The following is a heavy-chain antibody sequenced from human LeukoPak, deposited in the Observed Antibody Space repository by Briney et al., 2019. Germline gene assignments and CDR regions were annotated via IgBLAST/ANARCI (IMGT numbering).Heavy chain of an antibody. J-gene: IGHJ4*02. CDR3: ARISGTLCFDL. CDR2: IYAGGDT. CDR1: GFXVSYNY. Sequence: GGSLRLSCAASGFXVSYNYISWVRQAPARGLEWVSVIYAGGDTYYADSVKGRFTISRDNSKNTVYLQMHSLRADDTAVYYCARISGTLCFDLWGLGTLVTVSS. V-gene: IGHV3-66*01. D-gene: IGHD1-7*01.